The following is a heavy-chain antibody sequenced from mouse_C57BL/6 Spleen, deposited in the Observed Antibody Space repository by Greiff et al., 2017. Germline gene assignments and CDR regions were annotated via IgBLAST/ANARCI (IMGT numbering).Heavy chain of an antibody. V-gene: IGHV1-15*01. CDR3: TRNWDYAMDY. Sequence: QVQLQQSGAELVRPGASVTLSCKASGYTFTDYEMHWVKRTPVHGLEWIGAIDPETGGTAYNQKFKGKAILTADKSSSTAYMELRSLTSEDSAVYYCTRNWDYAMDYWGQGTSVTVSS. CDR2: IDPETGGT. CDR1: GYTFTDYE. J-gene: IGHJ4*01. D-gene: IGHD4-1*01.